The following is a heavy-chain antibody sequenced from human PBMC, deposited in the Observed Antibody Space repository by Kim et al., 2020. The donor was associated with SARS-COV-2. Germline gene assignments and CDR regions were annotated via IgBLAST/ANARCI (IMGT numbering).Heavy chain of an antibody. D-gene: IGHD2-15*01. J-gene: IGHJ4*02. CDR2: INHSGST. CDR1: GGSFSGYY. CDR3: ARRLLHFPFAY. Sequence: SETLSLTCAVYGGSFSGYYWSWIRQPPGKGLEWIGEINHSGSTNYNPSLKSRVTISVDTSKNQFSLKLSSVTAADTAVYYCARRLLHFPFAYWGQGTLVTVSS. V-gene: IGHV4-34*01.